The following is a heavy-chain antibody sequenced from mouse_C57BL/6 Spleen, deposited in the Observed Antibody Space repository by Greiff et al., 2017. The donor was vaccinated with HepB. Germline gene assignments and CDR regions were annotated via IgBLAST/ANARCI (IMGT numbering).Heavy chain of an antibody. CDR2: IDPENGDT. CDR3: TTRPLGLRGAMDY. Sequence: VQLQQSGAELVRPGASVKLSCTASGFNIKDDYMHWVKQRPEQGLEWIGWIDPENGDTEYASKFQGKATITTDTSSNSAYLQLSSLTSEDTAVYYCTTRPLGLRGAMDYWGQGTSVTVSS. CDR1: GFNIKDDY. D-gene: IGHD3-1*01. J-gene: IGHJ4*01. V-gene: IGHV14-4*01.